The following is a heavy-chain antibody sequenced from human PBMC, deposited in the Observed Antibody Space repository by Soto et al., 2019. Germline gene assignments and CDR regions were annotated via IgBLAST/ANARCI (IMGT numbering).Heavy chain of an antibody. CDR3: ARGQHTVVY. CDR2: IYYSGST. CDR1: GGSISSYY. J-gene: IGHJ4*02. V-gene: IGHV4-59*01. D-gene: IGHD4-17*01. Sequence: QVQLQESGPGLVKPSETLSLTCTVSGGSISSYYWSWIRQPPGKGLEWIGYIYYSGSTNYNPSLKSRVTISVDTAKNQFSLKLSSVTAADTAVYYCARGQHTVVYWGQGTLVTVSS.